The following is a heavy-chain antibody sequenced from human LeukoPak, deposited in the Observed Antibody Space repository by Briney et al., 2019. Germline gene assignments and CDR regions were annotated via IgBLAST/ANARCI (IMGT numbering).Heavy chain of an antibody. CDR3: ARELEGYYYGSGRIRALGY. CDR1: GYPFTSYY. CDR2: INPSGGST. J-gene: IGHJ4*02. Sequence: GASVKVSCKASGYPFTSYYMHWVRQAPGQGLEWMGIINPSGGSTSYAQKFQGRVTMTRDTSTSTVYMELSSLRSEDTAVYYCARELEGYYYGSGRIRALGYWGQGTLVTVSS. D-gene: IGHD3-10*01. V-gene: IGHV1-46*01.